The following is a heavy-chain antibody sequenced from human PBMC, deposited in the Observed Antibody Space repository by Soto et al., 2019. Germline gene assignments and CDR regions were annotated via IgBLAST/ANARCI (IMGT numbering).Heavy chain of an antibody. V-gene: IGHV1-2*02. CDR2: VNPYSGDT. CDR1: GYTFTRYY. J-gene: IGHJ4*02. D-gene: IGHD2-21*01. CDR3: ARIRIEASVLDF. Sequence: VQLVQSGAEVKKPGASVKVSCTTSGYTFTRYYIHWVRQAPGQGLQWMGWVNPYSGDTKYAQEFQGRVTLTRDTSINTAYMEFSSLRSDDTAVYYCARIRIEASVLDFWGQGTLVTASS.